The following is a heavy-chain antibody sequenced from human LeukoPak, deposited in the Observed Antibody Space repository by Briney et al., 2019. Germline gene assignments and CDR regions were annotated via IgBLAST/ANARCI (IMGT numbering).Heavy chain of an antibody. V-gene: IGHV3-7*05. CDR2: IKQAGSKT. CDR3: ARVGPGGGDYYLDY. CDR1: GFTFNSYW. Sequence: GGSLRLPCAASGFTFNSYWMSWVRQAPGKGLEWVGNIKQAGSKTHYVDSLKGRFTISRDNAKNSLFLQMNSLRAEDTAVYYCARVGPGGGDYYLDYWGQGTLVTVSS. D-gene: IGHD2-21*02. J-gene: IGHJ4*02.